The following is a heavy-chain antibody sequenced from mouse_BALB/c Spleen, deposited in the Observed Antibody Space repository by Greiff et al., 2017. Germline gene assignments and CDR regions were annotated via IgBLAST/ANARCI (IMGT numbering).Heavy chain of an antibody. Sequence: VQLQQSGAELVRPGASVTLSCKASGYTFTDYEMHWVKQTPVPGLEWIGAIDPETGGTAYNQKFKGKATLTADKSSSTAYMELRSLTSEDSAVYYCTRRNWDFAYWGQGTLVTVSA. J-gene: IGHJ3*01. D-gene: IGHD4-1*01. V-gene: IGHV1-15*01. CDR2: IDPETGGT. CDR3: TRRNWDFAY. CDR1: GYTFTDYE.